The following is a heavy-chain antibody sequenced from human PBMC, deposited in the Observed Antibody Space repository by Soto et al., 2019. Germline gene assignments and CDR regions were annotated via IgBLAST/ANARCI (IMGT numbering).Heavy chain of an antibody. V-gene: IGHV3-48*01. J-gene: IGHJ4*02. D-gene: IGHD3-9*01. Sequence: EVQLVESGGGLVQPGGSLRLSCAASGFTFSSYSMNWVRQAPGKGLEWVSYISSSSSTIYYADSVKGRFTISRDNAKNSLYLQMNSLRAEDTAVYYCARDPPYFGWLFRGLNQTHDYWGQGTLVTVSS. CDR2: ISSSSSTI. CDR3: ARDPPYFGWLFRGLNQTHDY. CDR1: GFTFSSYS.